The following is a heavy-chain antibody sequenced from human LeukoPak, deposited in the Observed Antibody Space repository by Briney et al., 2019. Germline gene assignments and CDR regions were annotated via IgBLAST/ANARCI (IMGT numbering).Heavy chain of an antibody. CDR3: ARAWRYYDSSGYYYAYYFDY. CDR2: IYYSGST. Sequence: PSETLPLTCTVSGGSISSYYWSWIRQPPGKGLEWIGYIYYSGSTNYNPSLKSRVTISVDTSKKQFSLKLSSVTAADTAVYYCARAWRYYDSSGYYYAYYFDYWGQGTLVTVSS. D-gene: IGHD3-22*01. V-gene: IGHV4-59*01. CDR1: GGSISSYY. J-gene: IGHJ4*02.